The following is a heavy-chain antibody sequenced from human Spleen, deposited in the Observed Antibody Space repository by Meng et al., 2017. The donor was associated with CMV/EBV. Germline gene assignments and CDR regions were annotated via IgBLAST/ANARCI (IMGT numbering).Heavy chain of an antibody. CDR2: IYPGDSDT. D-gene: IGHD6-6*01. J-gene: IGHJ6*02. CDR1: GYSFTSYW. CDR3: ARHSPIAARHYYGMDV. Sequence: GESLKISCKASGYSFTSYWIGWVRQMPGKGLEWMGIIYPGDSDTRYSPSFQGQVTISADKSISTAYLQWSSLKASDTAMYYCARHSPIAARHYYGMDVWGQGTTVTVSS. V-gene: IGHV5-51*01.